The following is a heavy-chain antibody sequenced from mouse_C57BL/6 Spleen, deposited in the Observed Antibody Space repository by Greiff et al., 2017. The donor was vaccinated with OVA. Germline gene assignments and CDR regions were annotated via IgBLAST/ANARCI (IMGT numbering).Heavy chain of an antibody. V-gene: IGHV10-1*01. J-gene: IGHJ1*03. Sequence: EVMLVESGGGLVQPKGSLKLSCAASGFSFNTYAMNWVRQAPGTGLEWVARIRSKSNNYATYYADSVKDRFTISRDDSESMLYLQMNNLKTEDTAMYYCVRHFSYYGSSSGFDVWGTGTTVTVSS. CDR2: IRSKSNNYAT. CDR1: GFSFNTYA. D-gene: IGHD1-1*01. CDR3: VRHFSYYGSSSGFDV.